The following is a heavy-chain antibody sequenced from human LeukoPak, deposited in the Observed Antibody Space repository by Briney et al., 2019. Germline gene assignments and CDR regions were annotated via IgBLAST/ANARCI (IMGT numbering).Heavy chain of an antibody. CDR3: ARGGDYGDYVFHY. CDR2: IYYSGST. J-gene: IGHJ4*02. D-gene: IGHD4-17*01. V-gene: IGHV4-39*07. CDR1: GGSIRSSSYY. Sequence: PSETLSLTCTVSGGSIRSSSYYWGWIGQPPGKGLEWIGSIYYSGSTNYNPSLKSRVTISVDTSKNQFSLKLYSVTTADTAVYYCARGGDYGDYVFHYWGQGTLVTVSS.